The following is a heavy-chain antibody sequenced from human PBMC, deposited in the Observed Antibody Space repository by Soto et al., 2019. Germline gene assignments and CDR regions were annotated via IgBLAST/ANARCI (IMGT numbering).Heavy chain of an antibody. CDR3: AKDPRTGIAAAALEYFQH. V-gene: IGHV3-23*01. Sequence: PGGSLRLSCAASGFTFSSYAMSWVRQAPGKGLEWVSAISGSGGSTYYADSVKGRFTISRDNSKNTLYLQMNSLRAEDTAVYYCAKDPRTGIAAAALEYFQHWGQGTLVTVSS. D-gene: IGHD6-13*01. CDR2: ISGSGGST. CDR1: GFTFSSYA. J-gene: IGHJ1*01.